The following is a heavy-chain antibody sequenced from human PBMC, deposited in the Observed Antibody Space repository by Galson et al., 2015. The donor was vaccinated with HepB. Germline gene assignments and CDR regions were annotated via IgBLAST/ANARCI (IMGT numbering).Heavy chain of an antibody. V-gene: IGHV3-13*05. Sequence: SLRLSCAASGFTFSSYDMHWVRQATGKGLEWVSAIGTAGDPYYPGSVKGRFTISRENAKNSLYLQMNSLRAGDTAVYYCARALSVVVPAAIGGDYYYGMDVWGQGTTVTVSS. CDR1: GFTFSSYD. CDR2: IGTAGDP. D-gene: IGHD2-2*01. J-gene: IGHJ6*02. CDR3: ARALSVVVPAAIGGDYYYGMDV.